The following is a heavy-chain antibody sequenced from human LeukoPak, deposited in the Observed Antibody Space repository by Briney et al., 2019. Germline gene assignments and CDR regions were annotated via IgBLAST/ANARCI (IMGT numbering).Heavy chain of an antibody. CDR3: ARGTLRFLEWLSHNHYYYYYYMDV. D-gene: IGHD3-3*01. Sequence: SETLSLTCTVSGGSISSYYWSWIRQPPGKGLEWIGYIYYSGSTNYNPSLKSRVTISVDTSKNQFSLKLSSVTAADTAVYYCARGTLRFLEWLSHNHYYYYYYMDVWGKGTTVTVSS. CDR2: IYYSGST. V-gene: IGHV4-59*12. J-gene: IGHJ6*03. CDR1: GGSISSYY.